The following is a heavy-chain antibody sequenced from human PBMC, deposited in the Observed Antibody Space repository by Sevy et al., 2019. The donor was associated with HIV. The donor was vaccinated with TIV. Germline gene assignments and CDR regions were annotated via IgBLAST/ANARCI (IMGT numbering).Heavy chain of an antibody. CDR1: GFTFSSYG. V-gene: IGHV3-33*01. Sequence: GGSLRLSCAASGFTFSSYGMHWVRQAPGKGLEWVAVIWYDGSNKYYADSVKGRFTISRDNSKNTLYLLMNSLRAEDTAVYYCARDNNFWSGYYTGRAGAFDIWGQGTMVTVSS. J-gene: IGHJ3*02. D-gene: IGHD3-3*01. CDR2: IWYDGSNK. CDR3: ARDNNFWSGYYTGRAGAFDI.